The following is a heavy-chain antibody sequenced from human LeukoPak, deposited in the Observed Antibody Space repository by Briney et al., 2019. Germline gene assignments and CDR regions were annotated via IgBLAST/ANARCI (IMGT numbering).Heavy chain of an antibody. J-gene: IGHJ3*02. CDR3: ARGDGGNPWDAFDI. D-gene: IGHD4-23*01. CDR1: GYTFSKFG. V-gene: IGHV1-18*01. Sequence: EASVKVSFKASGYTFSKFGIAWVRQAPGQGLEWMGWISGNNDNPQSAQDLQGRVTVTTDRSTSTAYMELRSLRHDDTAVYYCARGDGGNPWDAFDIWGQGTMVTVSS. CDR2: ISGNNDNP.